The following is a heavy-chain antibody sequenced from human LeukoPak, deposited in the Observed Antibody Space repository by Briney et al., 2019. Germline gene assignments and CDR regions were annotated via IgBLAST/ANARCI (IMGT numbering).Heavy chain of an antibody. Sequence: ASVKVSCKASGYTFTSYGISWVRQAPGQGLEWMGWINPNSGGTNYAQKFQGWVTMTRDTSISTAYMELSRLRSDDTAVYYCARGEYSNGYPYRLDSWGQGTLVTVSS. D-gene: IGHD3-16*01. V-gene: IGHV1-2*04. CDR1: GYTFTSYG. CDR3: ARGEYSNGYPYRLDS. J-gene: IGHJ4*02. CDR2: INPNSGGT.